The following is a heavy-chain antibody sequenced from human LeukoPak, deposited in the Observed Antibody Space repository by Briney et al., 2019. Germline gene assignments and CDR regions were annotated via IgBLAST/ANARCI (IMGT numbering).Heavy chain of an antibody. CDR1: GFTFDDYG. J-gene: IGHJ6*03. D-gene: IGHD6-13*01. CDR2: INWNGGST. Sequence: PGGSLTLSCAASGFTFDDYGMSWVRQAPGKGREWVSGINWNGGSTGYADSVKGRFTISRDNAKNSLYLQMNSLRAEDTALYYCARVGQLTPYYYYYMDVWGKGTTVTVSS. CDR3: ARVGQLTPYYYYYMDV. V-gene: IGHV3-20*04.